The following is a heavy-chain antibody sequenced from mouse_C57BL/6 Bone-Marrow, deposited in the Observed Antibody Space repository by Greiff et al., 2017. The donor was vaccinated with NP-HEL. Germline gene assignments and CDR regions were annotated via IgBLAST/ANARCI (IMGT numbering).Heavy chain of an antibody. D-gene: IGHD2-4*01. CDR1: GFTFSSYT. Sequence: DVMLVESGGGLVKPGGSLKLSCAASGFTFSSYTMSWVRQTPEKRLEWVATISGGGGNTYYPDSVKGRFTISRDNAKNTLYLQMSSLRSEDTALYYCARHGGYDYRKAMDYWGQGTSVTVSS. CDR3: ARHGGYDYRKAMDY. V-gene: IGHV5-9*01. J-gene: IGHJ4*01. CDR2: ISGGGGNT.